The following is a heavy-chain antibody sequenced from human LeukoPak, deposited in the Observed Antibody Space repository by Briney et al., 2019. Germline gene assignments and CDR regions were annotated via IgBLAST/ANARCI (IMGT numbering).Heavy chain of an antibody. CDR3: ARAPGGNPTTHYFDY. CDR1: SGSISSYY. V-gene: IGHV4-59*01. CDR2: IYYSGNT. Sequence: SETLSLTCTVSSGSISSYYWSWIRQPPGKGLEWIGYIYYSGNTNYNPSLKSRVTISVDTSKNQFSLNLSSVTAADTVVYYCARAPGGNPTTHYFDYWGQGTLVTVSS. D-gene: IGHD1-14*01. J-gene: IGHJ4*02.